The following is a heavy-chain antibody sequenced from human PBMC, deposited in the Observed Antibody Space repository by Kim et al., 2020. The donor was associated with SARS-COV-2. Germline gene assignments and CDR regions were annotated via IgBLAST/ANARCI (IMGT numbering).Heavy chain of an antibody. CDR3: AKGSSGWTYYYYYGMDV. CDR1: GFTFDDYA. CDR2: ISWNSGSI. Sequence: GGSLRLSCAASGFTFDDYAMHWVRQAPGKGLEWVSGISWNSGSIGYADSVKGRFTISRDYAKNSLYLQMNSLRAEDTALYYCAKGSSGWTYYYYYGMDVWGQGTTVTVSS. V-gene: IGHV3-9*01. J-gene: IGHJ6*02. D-gene: IGHD6-19*01.